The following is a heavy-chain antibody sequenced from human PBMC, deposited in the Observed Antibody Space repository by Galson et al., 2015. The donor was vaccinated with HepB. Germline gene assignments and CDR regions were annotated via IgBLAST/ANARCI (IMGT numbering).Heavy chain of an antibody. D-gene: IGHD2-2*02. CDR2: IWYDGNNK. J-gene: IGHJ4*02. CDR3: ARARYCSSTSCYTLDY. Sequence: LRLSCAASGFTFSSYGMHWVRQAPGKGLEWVAVIWYDGNNKYYADSVKGRFTISRDNSKNTLYLQMNSLRAEDTAVYYCARARYCSSTSCYTLDYWGQGTLVTVSS. CDR1: GFTFSSYG. V-gene: IGHV3-33*01.